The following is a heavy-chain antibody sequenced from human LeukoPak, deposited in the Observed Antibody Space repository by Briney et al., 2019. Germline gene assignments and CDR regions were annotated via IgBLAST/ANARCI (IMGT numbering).Heavy chain of an antibody. V-gene: IGHV4-34*01. CDR1: GGSFSGYY. CDR3: ARDSGYSSGWYPA. D-gene: IGHD6-19*01. J-gene: IGHJ5*02. CDR2: INHSGST. Sequence: PSETLSLTCAVYGGSFSGYYWSWIRQPPGKGLEWIGEINHSGSTYYNPSLKSRVTISVDTSKNQFSLKLSSVTAADTAVYYCARDSGYSSGWYPAWGQGPWSPSPQ.